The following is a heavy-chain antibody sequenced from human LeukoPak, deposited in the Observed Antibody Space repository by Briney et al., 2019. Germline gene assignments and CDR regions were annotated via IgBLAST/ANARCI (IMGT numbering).Heavy chain of an antibody. V-gene: IGHV1-8*01. CDR2: MNPNSGNT. CDR3: ARGRRVYRGYSGYDNYYYYMDV. Sequence: ASVKVSCKASGYTFTSYDINWVRQATGQGLEWMGWMNPNSGNTGYAQKLQGRVTMTRNTSISTAYMELSSLRSEDTAVYYCARGRRVYRGYSGYDNYYYYMDVWGKGTTVTISS. J-gene: IGHJ6*03. D-gene: IGHD5-12*01. CDR1: GYTFTSYD.